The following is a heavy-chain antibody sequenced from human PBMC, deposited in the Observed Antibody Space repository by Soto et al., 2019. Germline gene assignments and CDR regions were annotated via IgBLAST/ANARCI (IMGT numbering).Heavy chain of an antibody. Sequence: GGSLRLSCAASGFTVSSNYMSWVRQAPGKGLDWVSVIYSGGSTYYADSVKGRFTISRHNSKNTLYLQMNSLRAEDTAVYYCARSSGYSSGWYSADYYYMDVWGKGTTVTVSS. CDR2: IYSGGST. J-gene: IGHJ6*03. V-gene: IGHV3-53*04. D-gene: IGHD6-19*01. CDR1: GFTVSSNY. CDR3: ARSSGYSSGWYSADYYYMDV.